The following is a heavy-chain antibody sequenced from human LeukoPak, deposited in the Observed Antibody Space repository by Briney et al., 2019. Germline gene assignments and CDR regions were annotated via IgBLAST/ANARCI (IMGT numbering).Heavy chain of an antibody. CDR2: IYPGDSDT. CDR1: GYSFTSYW. J-gene: IGHJ3*02. D-gene: IGHD1-26*01. CDR3: ARSIVGATGAFDI. Sequence: GESLKISCKGSGYSFTSYWIGWVHQMPGKGLEWMGIIYPGDSDTRYSPSFQGQVTISADKSISTAYLQWSSLKPSGTAMYYCARSIVGATGAFDIWGQGTMVTVSS. V-gene: IGHV5-51*07.